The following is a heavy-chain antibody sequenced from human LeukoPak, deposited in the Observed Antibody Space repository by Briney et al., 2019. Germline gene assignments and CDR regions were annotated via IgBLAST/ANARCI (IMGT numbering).Heavy chain of an antibody. J-gene: IGHJ4*02. CDR2: IYHSGST. CDR1: GGSISSGGYS. V-gene: IGHV4-30-2*01. D-gene: IGHD3-10*01. Sequence: SETLSLTCAVSGGSISSGGYSWSWIRQPPGKGLEWIGYIYHSGSTYYNPSLKSRVTISVDRSKNQFSLKLSSVTAADTAVYCCARVEWFGEIDYWGQGTLVTVSS. CDR3: ARVEWFGEIDY.